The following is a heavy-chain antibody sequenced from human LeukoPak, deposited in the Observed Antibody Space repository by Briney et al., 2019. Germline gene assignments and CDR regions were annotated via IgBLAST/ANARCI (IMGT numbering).Heavy chain of an antibody. J-gene: IGHJ3*02. CDR3: ARDLGGSYYSAFDI. CDR1: GFTFSSYS. CDR2: ISSSSSYI. V-gene: IGHV3-21*01. Sequence: PGGSLRLSCAASGFTFSSYSVNWVRQAPGKGLEWVSSISSSSSYIYYADSVKGRFTISRDNAKNSLYLQMNSLRAEDTAAYYCARDLGGSYYSAFDIWGQGTMVTVSS. D-gene: IGHD1-26*01.